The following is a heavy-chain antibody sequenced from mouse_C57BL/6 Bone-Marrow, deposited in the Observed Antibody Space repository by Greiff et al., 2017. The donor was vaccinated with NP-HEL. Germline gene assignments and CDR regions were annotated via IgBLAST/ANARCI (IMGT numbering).Heavy chain of an antibody. CDR2: IDPENGDT. Sequence: VQLQQSGAELVRPGASVKLSCTASGFNVKDDYTHWVKQRPEQGLEWIGWIDPENGDTEYASKFQGKATITADTSSNTAYLQLSSLTSEDTAVYYCTTGAMDYWGQGTSVTVSS. CDR1: GFNVKDDY. J-gene: IGHJ4*01. V-gene: IGHV14-4*01. CDR3: TTGAMDY.